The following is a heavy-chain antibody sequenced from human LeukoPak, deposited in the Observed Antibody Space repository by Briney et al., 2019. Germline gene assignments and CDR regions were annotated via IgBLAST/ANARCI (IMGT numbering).Heavy chain of an antibody. CDR2: ISYDGSNK. V-gene: IGHV3-30*18. CDR1: GFTFSSYG. J-gene: IGHJ5*02. D-gene: IGHD1-1*01. CDR3: AKNPQMGWNPNIWFDP. Sequence: PGRSLRLSCAASGFTFSSYGMHWVRQAPGKGLEWVAVISYDGSNKYYADSVKGRFTISRDNSKNTLYLQMNSLRAEDTAVYYCAKNPQMGWNPNIWFDPWGQGTLVTVSS.